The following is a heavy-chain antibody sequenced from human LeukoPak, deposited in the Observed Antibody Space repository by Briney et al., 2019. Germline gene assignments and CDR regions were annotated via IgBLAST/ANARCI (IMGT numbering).Heavy chain of an antibody. V-gene: IGHV5-51*01. CDR1: GYSFTSYW. Sequence: PGESLKISCKGSGYSFTSYWIGWVRQMPGKGLEWMGIIYPGDSDTRYSPSFQGQVTISADKSIGTAYLQWSSLKASDTAMYYCARLVGGGSYRTYYYGMDVWGQGTTVTVSS. CDR3: ARLVGGGSYRTYYYGMDV. J-gene: IGHJ6*02. D-gene: IGHD1-26*01. CDR2: IYPGDSDT.